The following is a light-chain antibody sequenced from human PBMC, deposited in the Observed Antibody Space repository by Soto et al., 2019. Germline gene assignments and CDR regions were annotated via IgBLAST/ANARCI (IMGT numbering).Light chain of an antibody. CDR1: QSLLHSNGYNY. CDR3: MQALQTHMYS. J-gene: IGKJ2*01. CDR2: LGS. Sequence: DIVMTQSPLSLPVTPGEPASISCRSSQSLLHSNGYNYLDLYLQKPGQSPQLLIYLGSNRASGVPDRFSGSGSGTDFTLKISIVEAEDVGVYYCMQALQTHMYSFGQGTKLEIK. V-gene: IGKV2-28*01.